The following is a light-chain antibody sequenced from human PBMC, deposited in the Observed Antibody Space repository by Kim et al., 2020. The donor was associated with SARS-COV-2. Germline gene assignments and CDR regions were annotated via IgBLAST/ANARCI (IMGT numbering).Light chain of an antibody. V-gene: IGKV3-15*01. CDR3: PQYNNWPPYT. CDR1: PSVSRN. Sequence: VSPRDRDPHSCRARPSVSRNFAWYPQKTGQAPRLLIYGSSTRATGVPARFSGSGSWTEFTLPLSSLPSEEFAVYYCPQYNNWPPYTFGQGTRLEI. J-gene: IGKJ2*01. CDR2: GSS.